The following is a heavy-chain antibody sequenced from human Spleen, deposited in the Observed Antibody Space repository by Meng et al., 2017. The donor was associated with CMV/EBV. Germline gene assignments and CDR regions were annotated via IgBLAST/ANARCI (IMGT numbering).Heavy chain of an antibody. CDR3: AILRFLEWLGFFRYGMDV. Sequence: ASVKVSCKASGYTFTSYGISWVRQAPGQGLEWMGWISAYNGNTNYAQKLQGRVTMTTDTSTSTAYMELRSLRSDDTAVYYCAILRFLEWLGFFRYGMDVWGQGTTVTVSS. CDR1: GYTFTSYG. D-gene: IGHD3-3*01. V-gene: IGHV1-18*01. CDR2: ISAYNGNT. J-gene: IGHJ6*02.